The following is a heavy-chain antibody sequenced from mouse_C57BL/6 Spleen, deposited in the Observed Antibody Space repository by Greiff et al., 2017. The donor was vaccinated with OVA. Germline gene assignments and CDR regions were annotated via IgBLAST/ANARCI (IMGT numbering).Heavy chain of an antibody. CDR3: ARGRYDYHFAY. D-gene: IGHD2-4*01. Sequence: DVKLVESGGGLVKPGGSLKLSCAASGFTFSSYAMSWVRQTPEKRLEWVATISDGGSYTYYPDNVKGRFTISRDNAKNNLYLQMSHLKSEDTAMYYCARGRYDYHFAYWGQGTLVTVSA. J-gene: IGHJ3*01. CDR1: GFTFSSYA. CDR2: ISDGGSYT. V-gene: IGHV5-4*03.